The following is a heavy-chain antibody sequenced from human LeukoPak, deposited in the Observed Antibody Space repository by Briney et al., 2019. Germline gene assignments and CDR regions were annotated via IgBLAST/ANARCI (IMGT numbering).Heavy chain of an antibody. J-gene: IGHJ4*02. V-gene: IGHV5-10-1*01. CDR3: ARREVVGATAFDY. CDR1: GYRFTSYW. Sequence: GGSLKISFKGSGYRFTSYWINWVRQMPGKGLGWMGTIDPSDYYTNYSPAFQGHVTMSSVKSISTAYLQWSSLKASATAVYYCARREVVGATAFDYWGQGTLVTVSS. CDR2: IDPSDYYT. D-gene: IGHD1-26*01.